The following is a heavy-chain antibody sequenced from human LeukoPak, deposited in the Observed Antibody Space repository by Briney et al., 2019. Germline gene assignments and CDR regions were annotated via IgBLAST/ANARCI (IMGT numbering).Heavy chain of an antibody. V-gene: IGHV5-51*01. D-gene: IGHD3-22*01. Sequence: GESLKISCKGSGYIFTSYWIGWVRQMPGKGLEWMGIIYPGDSDTRYSPSFQGQVTISADKSISTAYLQWSSLKASDTAMYYCARQFDSSGYYWYYWGQGTLVTVSS. J-gene: IGHJ4*02. CDR1: GYIFTSYW. CDR2: IYPGDSDT. CDR3: ARQFDSSGYYWYY.